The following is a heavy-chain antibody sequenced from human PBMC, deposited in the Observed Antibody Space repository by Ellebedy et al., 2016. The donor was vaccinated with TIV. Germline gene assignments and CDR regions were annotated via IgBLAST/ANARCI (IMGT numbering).Heavy chain of an antibody. CDR1: GYSFTSYW. Sequence: GGSLRLSCKGSGYSFTSYWIGWVRQMPGKGLEWMGIIYPGESDTRYSTSFQGQVTISADKSISTAYLQWSSLKASDTAMYYCARPTTDSSGYYAGAFDIWGQGTMVTVSS. J-gene: IGHJ3*02. V-gene: IGHV5-51*01. CDR3: ARPTTDSSGYYAGAFDI. D-gene: IGHD3-22*01. CDR2: IYPGESDT.